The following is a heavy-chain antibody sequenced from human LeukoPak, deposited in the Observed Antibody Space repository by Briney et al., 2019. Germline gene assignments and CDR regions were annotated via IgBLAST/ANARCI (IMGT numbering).Heavy chain of an antibody. CDR1: GYTFTGYY. V-gene: IGHV1-2*04. Sequence: ASVKVSCKASGYTFTGYYMHWVRQAPGQGLEWMGWINPNSGGTNYAQKFQGWVTMTRDTSISTAYMELSRLRSDDTAVYYCARDKGAMVRGQGGVLAEPDFDYWGQGTLVTVSS. J-gene: IGHJ4*02. D-gene: IGHD3-10*01. CDR3: ARDKGAMVRGQGGVLAEPDFDY. CDR2: INPNSGGT.